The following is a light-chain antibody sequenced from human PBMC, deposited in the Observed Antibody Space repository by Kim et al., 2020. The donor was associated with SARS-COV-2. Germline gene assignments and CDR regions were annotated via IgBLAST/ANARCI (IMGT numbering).Light chain of an antibody. CDR1: KPIGDD. V-gene: IGKV3D-15*01. CDR2: HAF. Sequence: LDPGEGAARSGRASKPIGDDLAWYQQIPGQAPRLLIYHAFTRATGIPARISGSGSGTEFTLTLSSLQSEDFAVYYCQQYNDWPLTFGGGTKLEI. J-gene: IGKJ4*01. CDR3: QQYNDWPLT.